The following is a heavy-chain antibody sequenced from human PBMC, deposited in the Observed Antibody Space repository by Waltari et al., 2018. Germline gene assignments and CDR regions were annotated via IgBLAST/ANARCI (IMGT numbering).Heavy chain of an antibody. J-gene: IGHJ6*02. V-gene: IGHV3-23*01. D-gene: IGHD3-10*01. CDR3: AKDPRVRVRGVIITYYYYGMDV. CDR1: GFTFSSYA. Sequence: EVQLLESGGGLVQPGGSLRLSCAASGFTFSSYAMSWVRQAPGKGLEWVSAIRGSGGSTYYADAVKGRFTISRDNSKNTLYLQMNSLRAEDTAVYYCAKDPRVRVRGVIITYYYYGMDVWGQGTTVTVSS. CDR2: IRGSGGST.